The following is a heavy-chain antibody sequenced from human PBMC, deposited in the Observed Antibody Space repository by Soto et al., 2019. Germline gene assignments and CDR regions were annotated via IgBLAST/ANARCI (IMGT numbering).Heavy chain of an antibody. CDR3: XXAXXXVPTIXSYYYGLDV. D-gene: IGHD3-3*01. Sequence: QVQLVESGGGLVKPGGXLXLSCAASGFTFSDYYMSWXRXAXXXXXEWVSSISSSGSTIYYVDSVKGRFTISRDNAKNSLYLQMNSLRXXXTAXXXXXXAXXXVPTIXSYYYGLDVWGQGTTVTVSS. CDR1: GFTFSDYY. CDR2: ISSSGSTI. V-gene: IGHV3-11*01. J-gene: IGHJ6*02.